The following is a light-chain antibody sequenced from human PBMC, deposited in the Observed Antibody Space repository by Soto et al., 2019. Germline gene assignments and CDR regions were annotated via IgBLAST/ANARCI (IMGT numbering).Light chain of an antibody. J-gene: IGLJ3*02. Sequence: QAVVTQEPSLTVSPGGTVTLTCASSTGAVTSGHYPYWFQQKPGQAPRTLXXXXXXXXXXXXXXXXGSLLGGKAALTLSGXXXXXXXXYYCLLSYSGAWVFGGGTKLTVL. CDR2: XXX. V-gene: IGLV7-46*01. CDR3: LLSYSGAWV. CDR1: TGAVTSGHY.